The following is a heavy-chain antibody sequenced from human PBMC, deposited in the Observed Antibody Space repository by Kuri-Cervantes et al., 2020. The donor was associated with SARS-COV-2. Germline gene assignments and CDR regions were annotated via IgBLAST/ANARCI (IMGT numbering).Heavy chain of an antibody. D-gene: IGHD6-19*01. CDR2: INPRGGGT. V-gene: IGHV1-2*02. CDR1: GYSITGYY. CDR3: ARDQEQWLVHDALDI. J-gene: IGHJ3*02. Sequence: ASVKVSCKASGYSITGYYIHWVRQAPGQGPEWMGWINPRGGGTHYAQKFQGRVTMTRDTSISTAYMELSRLRSDDTAVYYCARDQEQWLVHDALDIWGQGTMVTVSS.